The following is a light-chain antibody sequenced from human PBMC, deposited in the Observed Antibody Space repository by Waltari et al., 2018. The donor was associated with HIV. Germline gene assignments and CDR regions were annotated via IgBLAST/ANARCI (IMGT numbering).Light chain of an antibody. J-gene: IGKJ2*01. Sequence: DVVMTQSPLSLPVTLGQPASISCRSSQSLVHSDGNTYVIWFLQRPGQSPRRLIYEVSNRDSGVPDRFSGSGSGTDFTLKINRVEAEDVGLYYCMQGSHWPYTFGQGTKLDIK. CDR2: EVS. CDR3: MQGSHWPYT. CDR1: QSLVHSDGNTY. V-gene: IGKV2-30*02.